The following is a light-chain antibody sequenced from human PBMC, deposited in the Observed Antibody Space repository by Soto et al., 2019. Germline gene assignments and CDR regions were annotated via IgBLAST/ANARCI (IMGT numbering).Light chain of an antibody. CDR2: GNT. CDR1: SSNVGAGYN. J-gene: IGLJ3*02. V-gene: IGLV1-40*01. CDR3: QSYDSSLSAWV. Sequence: QAVVTQPPSVSGAPGRRVTISCTGSSSNVGAGYNVNWYQQLPGTAPRLLIYGNTNRPSGVPDRFSGSKSGTSASLAITGLQAEDEADYYCQSYDSSLSAWVFGGGTKLTVL.